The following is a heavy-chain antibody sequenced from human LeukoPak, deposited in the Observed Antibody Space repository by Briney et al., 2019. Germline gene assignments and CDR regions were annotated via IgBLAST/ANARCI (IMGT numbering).Heavy chain of an antibody. CDR2: IYPGDSDT. Sequence: GESLKISCKGSGYSFPNYWIAWVRQMPGKGLEWMGIIYPGDSDTRYSPSLQGQVTFSADKSTSTAYLQWSSLKASDIAMYYRARLGGSTWYPLGYWGQGTLVTVSS. J-gene: IGHJ4*02. V-gene: IGHV5-51*01. CDR1: GYSFPNYW. D-gene: IGHD6-13*01. CDR3: ARLGGSTWYPLGY.